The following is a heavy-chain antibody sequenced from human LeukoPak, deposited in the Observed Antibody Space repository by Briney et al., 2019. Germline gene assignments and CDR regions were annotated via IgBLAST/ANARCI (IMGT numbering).Heavy chain of an antibody. D-gene: IGHD3-22*01. J-gene: IGHJ3*02. CDR1: GFTFSSYA. V-gene: IGHV3-23*01. CDR2: ISGSGGST. Sequence: GGSLRLSCAASGFTFSSYAMSWVRQAPGKGPEWVSAISGSGGSTYYADSVKGRFTISRDNSKTTLYLQMNSLRAEDTAEYYCAKHDSSGYPEGLDAFDIWGQGTMVTVSS. CDR3: AKHDSSGYPEGLDAFDI.